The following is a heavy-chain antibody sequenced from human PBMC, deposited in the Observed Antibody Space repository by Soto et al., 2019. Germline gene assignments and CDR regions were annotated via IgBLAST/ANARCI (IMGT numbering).Heavy chain of an antibody. CDR3: AQKGPHYFEY. J-gene: IGHJ4*02. CDR1: GFSLSTRDAG. CDR2: IYWDDSK. V-gene: IGHV2-5*02. Sequence: SGPTLVNPTQTLTLTCTFSGFSLSTRDAGVGWIRQPPGKALEWLAVIYWDDSKHYSPSLKTRATITKDTSKNQVVLTVTNMDPVDTATYYCAQKGPHYFEYWGQGTLVTVSS.